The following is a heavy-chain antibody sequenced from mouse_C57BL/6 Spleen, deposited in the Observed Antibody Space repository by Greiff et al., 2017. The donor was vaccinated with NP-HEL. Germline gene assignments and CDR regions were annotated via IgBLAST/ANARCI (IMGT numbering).Heavy chain of an antibody. D-gene: IGHD3-3*01. CDR3: ARGDRDDY. CDR1: GYTFTSYW. J-gene: IGHJ2*01. V-gene: IGHV1-69*01. Sequence: VQLQQPGAELVMPGASVKLSCKASGYTFTSYWMHWVKQRPGQGLEWIGEIDPSDSYTNYNQKFKGKSTLTVDKSSSTAYMQLSSLTSEDSAVYYCARGDRDDYWGQGTTLTVSS. CDR2: IDPSDSYT.